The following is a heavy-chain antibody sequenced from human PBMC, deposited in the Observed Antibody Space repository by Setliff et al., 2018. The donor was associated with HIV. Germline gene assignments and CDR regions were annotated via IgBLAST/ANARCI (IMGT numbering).Heavy chain of an antibody. J-gene: IGHJ6*02. CDR2: ISIGSGGAI. V-gene: IGHV3-48*03. Sequence: LSLSCAASGFTFRNYKFNWVRQAPGRGLEWVSSISIGSGGAIDYADSVQGRFTISRDNSKNSLYLQMNSLRVEDTAVYYCARDYLYYNLYNGSPVYGMDVWGQGTTVTVS. D-gene: IGHD3-3*01. CDR3: ARDYLYYNLYNGSPVYGMDV. CDR1: GFTFRNYK.